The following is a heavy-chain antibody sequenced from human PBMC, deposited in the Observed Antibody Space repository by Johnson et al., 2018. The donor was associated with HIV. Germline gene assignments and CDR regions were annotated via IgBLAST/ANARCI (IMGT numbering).Heavy chain of an antibody. Sequence: QVQLVESGGGVVQPGGSLRLACAASGFTFSSYGMHWVRQAPGKGLAWVAFIRYDGSNKYYADSVKGRFTISRDNSKNTLYLQMNSLRAEDTAVYYCAKVAAAMGTDACDIWGQGTMVTVSS. J-gene: IGHJ3*02. V-gene: IGHV3-30*02. CDR3: AKVAAAMGTDACDI. CDR1: GFTFSSYG. CDR2: IRYDGSNK. D-gene: IGHD5-18*01.